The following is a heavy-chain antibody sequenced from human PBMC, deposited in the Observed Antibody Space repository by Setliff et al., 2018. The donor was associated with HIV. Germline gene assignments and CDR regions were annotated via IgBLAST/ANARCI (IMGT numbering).Heavy chain of an antibody. Sequence: PGESLKISCKGSGYSFSSNWIGWVRQMPGKGLEWMGIIYPGDSDTRYSPSFQGQVTISVDKSISTAYLQWSSLKASDTAMYYCARRFPDGYYDSSGYYYDAFDIWGQGTMVTVSS. CDR3: ARRFPDGYYDSSGYYYDAFDI. J-gene: IGHJ3*02. CDR2: IYPGDSDT. CDR1: GYSFSSNW. D-gene: IGHD3-22*01. V-gene: IGHV5-51*01.